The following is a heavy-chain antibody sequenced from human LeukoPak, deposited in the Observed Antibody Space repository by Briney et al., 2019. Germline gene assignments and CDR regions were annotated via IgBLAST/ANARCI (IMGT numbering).Heavy chain of an antibody. J-gene: IGHJ5*02. CDR1: GFTFSDYY. V-gene: IGHV3-23*01. Sequence: GGSLRLSCAASGFTFSDYYMSWIRQAPGKGLEWVSSISSRHLTTYYTDSVKGRFTISRDNSKNTLYLQMNSLRAEDTAVYYCTKDPNGDYVGAFDPWGQGTLVTVSS. CDR2: ISSRHLTT. CDR3: TKDPNGDYVGAFDP. D-gene: IGHD4-17*01.